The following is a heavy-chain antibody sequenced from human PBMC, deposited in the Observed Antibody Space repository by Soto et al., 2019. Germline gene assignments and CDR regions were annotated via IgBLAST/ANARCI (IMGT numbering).Heavy chain of an antibody. CDR3: ARAGGYCSSTSCYFFDY. CDR2: MWDDGSNN. V-gene: IGHV3-33*01. CDR1: GFTFSSYG. Sequence: QVQLVESGGGVVQRGRSLRLSCAASGFTFSSYGMHWVRQAPGKGLEWVAVMWDDGSNNYYADSVKGRFTISRDNSKNTLYIQMNSLRAEDTAVYYCARAGGYCSSTSCYFFDYWGQGTLVTVSS. J-gene: IGHJ4*02. D-gene: IGHD2-2*01.